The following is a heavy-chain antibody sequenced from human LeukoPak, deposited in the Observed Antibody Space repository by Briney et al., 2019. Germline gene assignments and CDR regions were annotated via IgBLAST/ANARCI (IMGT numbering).Heavy chain of an antibody. CDR2: ITRNGDTT. CDR1: GVTFGDYG. Sequence: PGGSLRLSCEASGVTFGDYGMSWVRQGRGKGLEWVSGITRNGDTTSYADSVNGRFTISRDNAKNCLYLQMNSLRGEDTAFYYCARGYNHGPIDMWGQGTLVTVSS. J-gene: IGHJ3*02. V-gene: IGHV3-20*04. CDR3: ARGYNHGPIDM. D-gene: IGHD5-24*01.